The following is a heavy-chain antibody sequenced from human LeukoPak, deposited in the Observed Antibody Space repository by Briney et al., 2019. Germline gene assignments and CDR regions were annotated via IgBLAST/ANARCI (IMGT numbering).Heavy chain of an antibody. Sequence: NPSETLSLTCTVSGGSISSYYWSWIRQPPGKGLEWIGYIYYSGSTNYNPSLKSRVTISVDTSKNQFSLKLSSVTAADTAVYYCARDSGNYYIDYWGQGTLVTVSS. CDR1: GGSISSYY. CDR2: IYYSGST. CDR3: ARDSGNYYIDY. D-gene: IGHD1-26*01. J-gene: IGHJ4*02. V-gene: IGHV4-59*01.